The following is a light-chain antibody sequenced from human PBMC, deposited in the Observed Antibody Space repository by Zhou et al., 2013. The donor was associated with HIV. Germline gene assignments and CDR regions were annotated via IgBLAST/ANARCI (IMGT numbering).Light chain of an antibody. V-gene: IGKV3-11*01. CDR1: QSVSSY. CDR2: DAS. J-gene: IGKJ3*01. CDR3: QFHGGSVT. Sequence: EIVLTQSPATLSLSPGERATLSCRASQSVSSYLAWYQQRPGQAPRLLIYDASNRATGIPARFSGRGSGTDFTLTISSLEPEDFAVYYCQFHGGSVTFGPGTKLDFK.